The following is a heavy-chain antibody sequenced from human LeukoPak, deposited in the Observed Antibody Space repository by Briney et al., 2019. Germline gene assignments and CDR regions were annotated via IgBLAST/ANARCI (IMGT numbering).Heavy chain of an antibody. CDR2: IYISGNT. V-gene: IGHV4-4*07. Sequence: PSETLSLTCTVSGDFIDNYYWSWIRQPAGKGLEWIGRIYISGNTNYNPSLKSRVTISVDTSKNQFSLKLSSVTAADTAVYYCAREGTTAGYSYGPNYFDYWGQGTLVTVSS. D-gene: IGHD5-18*01. CDR1: GDFIDNYY. J-gene: IGHJ4*02. CDR3: AREGTTAGYSYGPNYFDY.